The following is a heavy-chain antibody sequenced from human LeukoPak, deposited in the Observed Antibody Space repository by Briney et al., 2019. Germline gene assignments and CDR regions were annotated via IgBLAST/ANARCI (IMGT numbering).Heavy chain of an antibody. CDR2: VNEDGSAK. Sequence: PGGSLRLSCVVSGLTFSNYWMIWVRQAPGKGLESVAIVNEDGSAKYYLDSVKGRFTISRDNARSSLYLEMNSLRAEDTAVYYCARDYWRSIDHWGQGTLVTVSS. CDR3: ARDYWRSIDH. V-gene: IGHV3-7*01. D-gene: IGHD1-1*01. J-gene: IGHJ4*02. CDR1: GLTFSNYW.